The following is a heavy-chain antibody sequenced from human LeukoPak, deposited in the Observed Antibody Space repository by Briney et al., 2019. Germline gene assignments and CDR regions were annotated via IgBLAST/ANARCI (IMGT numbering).Heavy chain of an antibody. D-gene: IGHD3-10*01. CDR1: GGSISSYY. Sequence: PSETLSLTCTVSGGSISSYYWSWIRQPAGKGLEWIGRIYTSGSTNYNPSLKSRVTMSVDTSKNQFSLKLSSVTAADTAVYYCARERGSGSYYLFDYWGQGTLVTVSS. J-gene: IGHJ4*02. CDR3: ARERGSGSYYLFDY. V-gene: IGHV4-4*07. CDR2: IYTSGST.